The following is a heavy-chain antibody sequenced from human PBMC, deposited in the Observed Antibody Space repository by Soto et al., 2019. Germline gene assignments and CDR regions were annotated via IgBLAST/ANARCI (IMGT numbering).Heavy chain of an antibody. D-gene: IGHD6-19*01. Sequence: SGGSLRLSCTASGFSFSSHAMRWVRQAPGKGLEWVSSISSGGTTTFYAASVEGRFTISRDKSKNTLYLQMNSLRADDTAVYYCAREGGSIGGWFGRKFDSWGQGTQVTVSS. V-gene: IGHV3-23*01. CDR1: GFSFSSHA. CDR2: ISSGGTTT. CDR3: AREGGSIGGWFGRKFDS. J-gene: IGHJ4*02.